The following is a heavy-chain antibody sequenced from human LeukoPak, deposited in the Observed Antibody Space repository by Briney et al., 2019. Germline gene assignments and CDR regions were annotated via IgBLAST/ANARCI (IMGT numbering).Heavy chain of an antibody. CDR2: INHSGST. CDR3: ARGSWRYYGMDV. Sequence: SETLSLACAVYGGSFSGYYWSWIRQPPGKGLEWIGEINHSGSTNYNPSLKSRVTISVDTSKNQFSLKLSSVTAADTAVYYCARGSWRYYGMDVWGQGTTVTVSS. V-gene: IGHV4-34*01. CDR1: GGSFSGYY. J-gene: IGHJ6*02.